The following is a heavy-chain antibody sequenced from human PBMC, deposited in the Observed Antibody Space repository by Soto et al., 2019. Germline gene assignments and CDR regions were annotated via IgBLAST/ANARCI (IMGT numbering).Heavy chain of an antibody. CDR2: IFPSGAT. J-gene: IGHJ4*02. Sequence: QLQLRESGSRLVKPSQTLSLTCAGSGGSLTSGTYSWNWIRQPPGKGLEWIGSIFPSGATYYNPSIKSRVSISIDVSKNQFSLNLRSLTAADTAVYYCARGREFDSWGQGTLVTVSS. V-gene: IGHV4-30-2*01. CDR3: ARGREFDS. CDR1: GGSLTSGTYS.